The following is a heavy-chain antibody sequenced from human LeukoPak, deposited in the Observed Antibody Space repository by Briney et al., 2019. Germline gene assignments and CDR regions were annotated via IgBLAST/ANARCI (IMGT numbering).Heavy chain of an antibody. CDR3: ARRGSTSCYSRCYYIDY. Sequence: GGSLRLSCAASGFTFSSYAMSWVRQAPVKGLEWVSAISGSGGSTYYADSVKGRFTISRDNSKNTLYLQMNSLRAEDTAVYYCARRGSTSCYSRCYYIDYWGQGTLVTVSS. CDR1: GFTFSSYA. CDR2: ISGSGGST. V-gene: IGHV3-23*01. J-gene: IGHJ4*02. D-gene: IGHD2-2*01.